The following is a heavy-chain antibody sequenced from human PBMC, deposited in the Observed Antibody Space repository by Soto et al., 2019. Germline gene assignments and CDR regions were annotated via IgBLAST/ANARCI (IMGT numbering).Heavy chain of an antibody. J-gene: IGHJ4*02. D-gene: IGHD4-4*01. CDR3: ARELQGLYYFDF. Sequence: ASVKVSCKTSGYIFTSYAMHWVRQAPGQRLEWMGWINAGNGDTKYSQKFQGRVTITRDTSANTAFMELSSLRSEDTAIYYCARELQGLYYFDFWGQGTLVTVSS. CDR1: GYIFTSYA. CDR2: INAGNGDT. V-gene: IGHV1-3*01.